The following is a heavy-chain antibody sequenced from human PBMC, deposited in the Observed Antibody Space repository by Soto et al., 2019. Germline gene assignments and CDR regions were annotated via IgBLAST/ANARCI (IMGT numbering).Heavy chain of an antibody. Sequence: PVGSLRLSCTTSGFTFGDYVMTWVRQAPGKGLEFIGAIRSGGTTEYAASVRGRFTISRDDSRNTLYLEMNSVRADDTAVYYCARGPDYSNFGYFDYWGQGTLVTVSS. CDR2: IRSGGTT. D-gene: IGHD4-4*01. CDR3: ARGPDYSNFGYFDY. CDR1: GFTFGDYV. V-gene: IGHV3-49*04. J-gene: IGHJ4*02.